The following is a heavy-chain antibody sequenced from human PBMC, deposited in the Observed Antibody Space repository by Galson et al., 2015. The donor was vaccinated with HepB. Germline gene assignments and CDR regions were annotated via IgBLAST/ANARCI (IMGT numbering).Heavy chain of an antibody. D-gene: IGHD6-6*01. Sequence: SLRLSCAASGFTFSSYWMSWVRQAPGKGLEWVANIKQDGSEKYYVDSVKGRFTISRDNAKNSLYLQMNSLRAEDTAVYYCARGAYSSSFGPYYYYMDVWGKGTTVTVSS. CDR3: ARGAYSSSFGPYYYYMDV. J-gene: IGHJ6*03. V-gene: IGHV3-7*01. CDR2: IKQDGSEK. CDR1: GFTFSSYW.